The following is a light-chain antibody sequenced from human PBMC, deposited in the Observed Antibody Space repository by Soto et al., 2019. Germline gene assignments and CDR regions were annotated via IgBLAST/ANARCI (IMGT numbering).Light chain of an antibody. J-gene: IGKJ1*01. CDR2: GAS. CDR1: QSLSSSY. Sequence: EIVLTQSPGTLSLSPGERATLSCRASQSLSSSYLAWYQQKPGQAPRLLIYGASSRATGIPDRFSGSGSGTDCTLTISILEPEDFAVYYGQQYGSSPWTFGRGTKVEIK. V-gene: IGKV3-20*01. CDR3: QQYGSSPWT.